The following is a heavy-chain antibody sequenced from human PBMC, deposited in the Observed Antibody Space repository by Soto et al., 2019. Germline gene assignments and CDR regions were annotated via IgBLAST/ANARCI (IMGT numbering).Heavy chain of an antibody. Sequence: QVQLVQSGAEVKKPGASVKVSCKASGYTFTSYAMPWVRQAPGQRLEWMGWINAGHGNTKYSQQFQGRVPIARDTSASTAYMALSSLRSEVTAVYCCARGLIVDYWRQGTLVTVSS. CDR1: GYTFTSYA. CDR2: INAGHGNT. J-gene: IGHJ4*02. V-gene: IGHV1-3*01. CDR3: ARGLIVDY.